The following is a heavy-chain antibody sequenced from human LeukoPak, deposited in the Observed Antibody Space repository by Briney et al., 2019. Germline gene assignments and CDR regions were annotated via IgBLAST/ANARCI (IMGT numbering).Heavy chain of an antibody. D-gene: IGHD2-15*01. V-gene: IGHV3-7*01. CDR2: IEQDGSEK. CDR1: GFTFGLYW. J-gene: IGHJ4*02. CDR3: ARPLRPRYCIGIQCPFEY. Sequence: PGGSLRLSCAGSGFTFGLYWMSWVRQAPGMGLEWVANIEQDGSEKNYVDSVKGRFTISRDNAKGSVFLQMNSLSAEDTAVYYCARPLRPRYCIGIQCPFEYWGQGTLVTVSS.